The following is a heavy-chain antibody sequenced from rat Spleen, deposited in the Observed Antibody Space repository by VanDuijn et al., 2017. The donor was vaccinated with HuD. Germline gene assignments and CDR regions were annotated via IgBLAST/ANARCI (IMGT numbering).Heavy chain of an antibody. CDR1: GFNFNDYW. Sequence: EVKLVESGGGLVQPGRSLKLSCVASGFNFNDYWMGWVRQAPGKGLEWIGEINKDSRTIKYNPSLKDKFTVSRDNAQKTLYLQMSKLGSEDTAIYYCATEELGVRDWGQGVMVTVSS. CDR3: ATEELGVRD. CDR2: INKDSRTI. J-gene: IGHJ2*01. V-gene: IGHV4-2*01. D-gene: IGHD4-4*01.